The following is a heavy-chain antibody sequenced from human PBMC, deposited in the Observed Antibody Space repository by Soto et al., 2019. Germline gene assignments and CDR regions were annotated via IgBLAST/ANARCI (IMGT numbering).Heavy chain of an antibody. CDR2: INAGNGNT. Sequence: QVQLVQSGAEEKKPGASVKVSCKASGYTFTSYAMHWVRQAPGQRLEWMGWINAGNGNTKYSQKFQGRVTITRDTSASTAYMELSSRRYEDTDVYYCARGGQWLRFLPFDYWGQGTLVTVSS. CDR3: ARGGQWLRFLPFDY. V-gene: IGHV1-3*05. D-gene: IGHD5-12*01. J-gene: IGHJ4*02. CDR1: GYTFTSYA.